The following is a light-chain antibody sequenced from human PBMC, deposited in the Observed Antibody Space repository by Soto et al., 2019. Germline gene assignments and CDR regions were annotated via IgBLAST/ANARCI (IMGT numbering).Light chain of an antibody. V-gene: IGLV2-14*01. Sequence: QSVLTQPASVSGSPGQSITISCTGTSSDVGGYNYVSWYQQHPGKAPKLMIYEVSNRPSGVSNRFSGSKSGNTASLTISGLKAEDEADYYCSSYTSVSSVVFGGGTKLTVL. J-gene: IGLJ2*01. CDR3: SSYTSVSSVV. CDR1: SSDVGGYNY. CDR2: EVS.